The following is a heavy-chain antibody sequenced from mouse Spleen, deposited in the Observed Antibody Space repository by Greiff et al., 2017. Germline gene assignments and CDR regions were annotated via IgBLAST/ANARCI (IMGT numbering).Heavy chain of an antibody. CDR2: ISSGGGNT. CDR1: GFTFSSYT. CDR3: ARQDSNYWYFDV. D-gene: IGHD2-5*01. J-gene: IGHJ1*01. Sequence: EVKLMESGGGLVKPGGSLKLSCAASGFTFSSYTMSWVRQTPAKRLEWVATISSGGGNTYYPDSVKGRFTISRDNARNTLYLQMSSLRSEDTAMYYCARQDSNYWYFDVWGAGTTVTVSS. V-gene: IGHV5-9*04.